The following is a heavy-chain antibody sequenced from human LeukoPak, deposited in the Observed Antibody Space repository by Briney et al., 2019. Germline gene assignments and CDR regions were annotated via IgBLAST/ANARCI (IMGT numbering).Heavy chain of an antibody. D-gene: IGHD2-15*01. CDR1: GFTFSSYS. CDR2: ISSSSSYI. J-gene: IGHJ3*02. Sequence: PGGSLRLSCAASGFTFSSYSMNWVRQAPGKGLEWVSSISSSSSYIYYADSVKGRFTISRDNAKNSLYLQMNSLRAEDTAVYYCARAGSWYDAFDIWGQGTTVTVSS. V-gene: IGHV3-21*01. CDR3: ARAGSWYDAFDI.